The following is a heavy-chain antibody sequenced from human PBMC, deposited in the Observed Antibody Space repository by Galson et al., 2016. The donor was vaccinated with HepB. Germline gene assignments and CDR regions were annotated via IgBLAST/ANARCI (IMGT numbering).Heavy chain of an antibody. Sequence: SLRLSCAASGFTFSGYAIHWVRQASGKGLEWVGRISTRAKNYATAYGVSVEGRFTLSRDDSKDTAYLQMNSLKTEDTAVYFWASHDDQYSGSSYRGPWGQGTLVTVSS. CDR3: ASHDDQYSGSSYRGP. CDR2: ISTRAKNYAT. CDR1: GFTFSGYA. D-gene: IGHD6-6*01. V-gene: IGHV3-73*01. J-gene: IGHJ5*02.